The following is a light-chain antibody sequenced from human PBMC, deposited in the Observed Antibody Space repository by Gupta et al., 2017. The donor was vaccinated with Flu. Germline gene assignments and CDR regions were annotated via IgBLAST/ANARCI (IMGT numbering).Light chain of an antibody. CDR1: QSVSSSY. J-gene: IGKJ1*01. CDR3: QQYGSSHPWT. CDR2: GAS. Sequence: DIVLTQSPATLSLSPGERATLSCRASQSVSSSYLAWYQQKPGQAPRLLIYGASSRATGIPDRFSGSGSGTDFTLTISRREPEDFAVYYCQQYGSSHPWTFGQGTKVEIK. V-gene: IGKV3-20*01.